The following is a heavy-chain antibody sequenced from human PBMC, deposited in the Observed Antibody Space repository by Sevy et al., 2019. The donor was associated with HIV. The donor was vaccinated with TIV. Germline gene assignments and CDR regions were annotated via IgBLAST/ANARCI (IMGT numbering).Heavy chain of an antibody. V-gene: IGHV3-11*06. CDR1: GFTFGDYY. CDR3: ARGAYDV. J-gene: IGHJ3*01. CDR2: ISSRSSFT. Sequence: GGSLRLSCVGSGFTFGDYYISWIRQAPGKGLECVAYISSRSSFTNYTDSVRGRFTISRDNGKNEVFLQMNSLRAEDTGVYYCARGAYDVWGQGTTVTVSS.